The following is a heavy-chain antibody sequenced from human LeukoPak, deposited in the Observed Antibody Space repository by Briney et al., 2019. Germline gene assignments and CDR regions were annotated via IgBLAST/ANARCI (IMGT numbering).Heavy chain of an antibody. J-gene: IGHJ6*03. CDR3: VRGGEHVSGYFGRKVYFYHYMDV. CDR1: GGSISSSSYY. CDR2: IYYSGST. D-gene: IGHD5-12*01. V-gene: IGHV4-39*07. Sequence: SETLSLTCTVSGGSISSSSYYWGCIRQPPGKGLECIGSIYYSGSTYYNPSLKSRVTISVDTSKNQFSLKLSSVTAADTAVYYCVRGGEHVSGYFGRKVYFYHYMDVWGKGTTVIVSS.